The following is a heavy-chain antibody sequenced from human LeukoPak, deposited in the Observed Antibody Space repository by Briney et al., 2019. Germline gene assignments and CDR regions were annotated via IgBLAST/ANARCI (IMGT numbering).Heavy chain of an antibody. CDR2: INAGNGNT. CDR1: GYTFTNYA. V-gene: IGHV1-3*01. Sequence: ASVKVSCKGSGYTFTNYAVHWVRQAPGQRLEWMGWINAGNGNTKYSQKFQGRVTITRDTSASTAYMELSSLRSEDTAVYYCARDISDYGDYFFDYWGQGTLVTVSS. J-gene: IGHJ4*02. CDR3: ARDISDYGDYFFDY. D-gene: IGHD4-17*01.